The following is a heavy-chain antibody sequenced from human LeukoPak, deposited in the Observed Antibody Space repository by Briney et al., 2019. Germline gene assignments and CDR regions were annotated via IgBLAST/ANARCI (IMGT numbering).Heavy chain of an antibody. CDR2: IQYDGNNK. CDR1: GFTFSNYG. CDR3: ATDLDCRTTSCSGYFDF. Sequence: GGSLRLSCAASGFTFSNYGMHWVRQAPGRGLEGVAFIQYDGNNKYYADSVKGRFTISRDNSRNTLYLQMNSLRSEDTAVYSCATDLDCRTTSCSGYFDFWGQGTLVTVSS. D-gene: IGHD2-2*01. J-gene: IGHJ4*02. V-gene: IGHV3-30*02.